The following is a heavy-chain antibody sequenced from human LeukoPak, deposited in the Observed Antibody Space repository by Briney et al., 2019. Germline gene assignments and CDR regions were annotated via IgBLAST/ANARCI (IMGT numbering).Heavy chain of an antibody. CDR3: ARRKWELLSWFDP. CDR2: IYYSGDT. D-gene: IGHD1-26*01. Sequence: SETLSLTCTVSGGSIRDYYWNWIRQPPGKGLEWIGYIYYSGDTNYNPSLKSRVTISVDTSKNQFSLELTSVTAADTAVYYCARRKWELLSWFDPWGQGTLVTVSS. CDR1: GGSIRDYY. J-gene: IGHJ5*02. V-gene: IGHV4-59*01.